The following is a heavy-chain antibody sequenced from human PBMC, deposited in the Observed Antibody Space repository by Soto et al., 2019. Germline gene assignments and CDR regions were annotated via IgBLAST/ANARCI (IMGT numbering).Heavy chain of an antibody. CDR1: GFTFSSYS. V-gene: IGHV3-21*01. CDR2: ISSSSSHI. Sequence: EVQLVESGGGLVKPGGSLRLSCAASGFTFSSYSMNWVRQAPGKGLEWASSISSSSSHIYYADSVKGRFTISRDNAKNSLYLHMNSLRAEDTAVYYCARTPKRLVVVAATASAFDIWGQGTMVTVSS. D-gene: IGHD2-15*01. J-gene: IGHJ3*02. CDR3: ARTPKRLVVVAATASAFDI.